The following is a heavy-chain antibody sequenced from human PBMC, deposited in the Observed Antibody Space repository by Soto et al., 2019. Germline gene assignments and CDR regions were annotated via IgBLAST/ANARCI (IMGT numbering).Heavy chain of an antibody. CDR1: GGSISSGDYY. Sequence: QVQLQESGPGLVKPSQTLSLTCTVSGGSISSGDYYWSWIRQPPGKGLEWIGYIYYSGSTYYNPSLRSRVTIXXDXSXXQFSLKLSSVTAADTAVYYCARPSYGGNSEYYFDYWGQGTLVTVSS. J-gene: IGHJ4*02. D-gene: IGHD4-17*01. CDR3: ARPSYGGNSEYYFDY. CDR2: IYYSGST. V-gene: IGHV4-30-4*01.